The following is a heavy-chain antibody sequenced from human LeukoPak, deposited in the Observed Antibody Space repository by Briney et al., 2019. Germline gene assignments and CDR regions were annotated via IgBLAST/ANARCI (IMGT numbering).Heavy chain of an antibody. Sequence: GGSLRLSCAASGFTFSSYAMSWVRQAPGKGLGWVSTISGSGGSLNYADSVKGRFTISRDNSKNTLYVQMNSLRAEDMAVYYCVRGHSSGWHHFDYWGQGTLVTVSS. CDR2: ISGSGGSL. J-gene: IGHJ4*02. CDR1: GFTFSSYA. CDR3: VRGHSSGWHHFDY. D-gene: IGHD6-19*01. V-gene: IGHV3-23*01.